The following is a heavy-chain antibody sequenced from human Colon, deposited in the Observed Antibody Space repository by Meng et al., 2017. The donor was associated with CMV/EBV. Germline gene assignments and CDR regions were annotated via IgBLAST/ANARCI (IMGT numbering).Heavy chain of an antibody. CDR3: ARDEAP. CDR1: GFTFSSYA. CDR2: ISYDGTNK. Sequence: QVQLVDSGGGVVQPGTSLRLSCAAFGFTFSSYAMHWVRQAPGKGLEWVAVISYDGTNKYYADSVKGRFTISRDNSKNTVYLQMNSLRGEDTAVYYCARDEAPWGQGTLVTVSS. J-gene: IGHJ5*02. V-gene: IGHV3-30*04.